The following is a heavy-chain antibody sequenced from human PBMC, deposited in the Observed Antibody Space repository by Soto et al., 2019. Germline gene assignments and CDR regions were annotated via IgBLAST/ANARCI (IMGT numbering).Heavy chain of an antibody. J-gene: IGHJ4*02. D-gene: IGHD4-17*01. CDR3: ATTTAVPNTGRSRYFFDY. Sequence: LSLTCCVSGGSFSDKPYYWSWIREPPGQRREWIGNGNDCGATNYYPALKNRVTISVSQAKNRFALRLSSVTTADTAVYYCATTTAVPNTGRSRYFFDYWGQGTLVTVSS. CDR1: GGSFSDKPYY. CDR2: GNDCGAT. V-gene: IGHV4-61*03.